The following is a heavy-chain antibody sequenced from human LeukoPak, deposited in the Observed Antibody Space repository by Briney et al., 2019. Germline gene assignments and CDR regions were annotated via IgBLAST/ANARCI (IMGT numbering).Heavy chain of an antibody. D-gene: IGHD5/OR15-5a*01. CDR2: ISAYSGYT. J-gene: IGHJ4*02. V-gene: IGHV1-18*01. CDR3: ARDAVSTTTAGGIDY. Sequence: ASVKVSCKTSGYTFTNYGISWVRQAPGQGLEWMGWISAYSGYTHYAQKIQGRVTVTTEASTSTAYMELRSLTSYDTAVYYCARDAVSTTTAGGIDYWGQGTLVTVSS. CDR1: GYTFTNYG.